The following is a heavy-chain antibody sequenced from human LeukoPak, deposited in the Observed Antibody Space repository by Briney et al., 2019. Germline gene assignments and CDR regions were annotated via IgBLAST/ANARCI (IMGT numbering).Heavy chain of an antibody. D-gene: IGHD3-3*01. J-gene: IGHJ6*02. CDR3: ARRVIIPLGYYYGMDV. Sequence: EASVKVSCKASGYTFTSYAMNWVRQAPGQGLEWMGWINTNTGNPTYAQGFTGRFVFSLDTSVSTAYLQISSLKAEDTAVYYCARRVIIPLGYYYGMDVWGQGTTVTVSS. V-gene: IGHV7-4-1*02. CDR1: GYTFTSYA. CDR2: INTNTGNP.